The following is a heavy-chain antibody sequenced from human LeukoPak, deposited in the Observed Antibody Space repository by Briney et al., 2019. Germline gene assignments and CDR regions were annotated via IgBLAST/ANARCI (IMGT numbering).Heavy chain of an antibody. Sequence: GGSLRLSCAASGFTFSSYAMSWVRQAPGKGLEWVSAISGSGDSTYYGDSVKGRFTISRDNSKNTLYLQMNSLRAEDTAVYYCAKIRGHIAVAGTKGYFDYWGQGTLVTVSS. CDR3: AKIRGHIAVAGTKGYFDY. CDR2: ISGSGDST. CDR1: GFTFSSYA. V-gene: IGHV3-23*01. D-gene: IGHD6-19*01. J-gene: IGHJ4*02.